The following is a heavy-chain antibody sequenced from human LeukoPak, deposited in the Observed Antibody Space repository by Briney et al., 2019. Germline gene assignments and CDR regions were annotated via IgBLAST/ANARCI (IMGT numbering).Heavy chain of an antibody. CDR1: GFTFSSYE. Sequence: QPGGSLRLSCAASGFTFSSYEMNWVRQAPGKGLVWVSRINSDGSTTSYADSVKGRFTISRDNAKNTLYLQMNSLRGEDTAVYYCARGSMQDSGISLLFDCWGQGTLVTVSS. CDR3: ARGSMQDSGISLLFDC. CDR2: INSDGSTT. V-gene: IGHV3-74*01. J-gene: IGHJ4*02. D-gene: IGHD5-12*01.